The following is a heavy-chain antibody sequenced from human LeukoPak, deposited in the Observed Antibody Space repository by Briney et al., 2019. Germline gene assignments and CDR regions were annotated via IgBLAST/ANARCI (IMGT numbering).Heavy chain of an antibody. CDR1: GYTFTSYY. V-gene: IGHV1-46*01. CDR2: INPSGGST. J-gene: IGHJ4*02. CDR3: ARDLGPPITNWALGY. D-gene: IGHD7-27*01. Sequence: ASVKVSCKASGYTFTSYYMHWVRQAPGQGLEWMGIINPSGGSTSYAQKFQGRVTMTRDTSTSTVYMELSSLRSEDTAVYYCARDLGPPITNWALGYWGQETLVTVSS.